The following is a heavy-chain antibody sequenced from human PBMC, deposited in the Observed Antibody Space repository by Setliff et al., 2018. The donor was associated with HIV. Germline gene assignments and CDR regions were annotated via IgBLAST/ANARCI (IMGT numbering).Heavy chain of an antibody. CDR1: GFTFSNYA. J-gene: IGHJ6*03. D-gene: IGHD3-16*01. CDR3: AKDWGSRLSYSFYYMDV. V-gene: IGHV3-23*01. Sequence: GGSLRLSCAASGFTFSNYAMSWVRQAPGDGLEWVSAILSTGERTFYAESVKGRFTISRDNSRNTLYLQMNSLRTEDTAVYYCAKDWGSRLSYSFYYMDVWGKGTTVTVSS. CDR2: ILSTGERT.